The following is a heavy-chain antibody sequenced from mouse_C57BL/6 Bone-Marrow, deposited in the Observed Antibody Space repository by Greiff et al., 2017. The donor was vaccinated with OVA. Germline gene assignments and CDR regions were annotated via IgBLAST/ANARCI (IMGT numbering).Heavy chain of an antibody. CDR3: ERFPSYSDY. Sequence: QVPLQPSGPVLVPPGASVKISCTASGYAFSSSWLNWVKQRPGQGLEWIGRIYPGDGDTNYNGKFTGMATLTADTSSSTAYMQLRRLPSDSSAVFCCERFPSYSDYWGQGTTLTVSS. V-gene: IGHV1-82*01. CDR1: GYAFSSSW. J-gene: IGHJ2*01. CDR2: IYPGDGDT.